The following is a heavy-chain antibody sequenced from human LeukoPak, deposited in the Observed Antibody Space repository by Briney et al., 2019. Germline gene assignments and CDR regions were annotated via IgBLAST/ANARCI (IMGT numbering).Heavy chain of an antibody. Sequence: PSETLSLTCTVSGGSISSYYWSWIRQPPGKGLEWIGYIYYSGSTNYNPSLKSRVTISVDTSKNQFSLKLSPVTAADTAVYYCASTARYSRANYYYYGMDVWGQGTTVTVSS. D-gene: IGHD6-13*01. CDR2: IYYSGST. J-gene: IGHJ6*02. CDR1: GGSISSYY. V-gene: IGHV4-59*08. CDR3: ASTARYSRANYYYYGMDV.